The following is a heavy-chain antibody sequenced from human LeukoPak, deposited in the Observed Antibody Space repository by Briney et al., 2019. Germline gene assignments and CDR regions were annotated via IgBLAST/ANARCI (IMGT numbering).Heavy chain of an antibody. V-gene: IGHV1-58*02. Sequence: SVKVSCKASGFTFTSSAMQWVRQARGQRLEWIGWIVVGSGNTNYAQKFQERVTITRDMSTRTAYMELSSLRSEDTAVYYCAADHSGWLPHRAFDIWGQGTMVTVSS. CDR3: AADHSGWLPHRAFDI. J-gene: IGHJ3*02. CDR2: IVVGSGNT. CDR1: GFTFTSSA. D-gene: IGHD3-22*01.